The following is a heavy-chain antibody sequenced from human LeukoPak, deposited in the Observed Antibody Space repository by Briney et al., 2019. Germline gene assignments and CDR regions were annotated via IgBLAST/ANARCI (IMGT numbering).Heavy chain of an antibody. D-gene: IGHD6-13*01. CDR2: IDEDGTEK. CDR3: ARAITAVDSY. V-gene: IGHV3-7*01. CDR1: AFAFSSYW. J-gene: IGHJ4*02. Sequence: GGSLRLSCAASAFAFSSYWMNWVRQAPGKGLEWVAGIDEDGTEKYYVESVKGRFTISRDNAKKSVYLQMNSLRADDTAVYYCARAITAVDSYWGQGTLVTVSS.